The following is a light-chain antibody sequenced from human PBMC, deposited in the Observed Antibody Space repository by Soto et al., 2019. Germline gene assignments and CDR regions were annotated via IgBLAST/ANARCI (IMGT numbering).Light chain of an antibody. CDR2: GAS. Sequence: EIVMTQSPATLSVSPGERATLSCRASQSVSSNLAWYQQKPGQAPRLLIYGASTRATGIPARFSGSGSGTEFTLTISSLQSEDFAVYYCQQYGGLPRTFGQGTKVEI. V-gene: IGKV3-15*01. CDR1: QSVSSN. J-gene: IGKJ1*01. CDR3: QQYGGLPRT.